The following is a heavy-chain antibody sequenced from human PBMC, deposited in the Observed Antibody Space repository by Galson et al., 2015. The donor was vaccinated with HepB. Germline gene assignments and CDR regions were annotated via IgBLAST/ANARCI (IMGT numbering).Heavy chain of an antibody. CDR2: ISSSSSYI. Sequence: SLRLSCAASGFTFSSYSMNWVRQAPGKGLEWVSSISSSSSYIYYADSVKGRFTISRDNAKNSLYLQMNSLRAEDTAVYYCARDLPQYQLQSYYYYYGMDVWGQGTTVTVSS. CDR1: GFTFSSYS. D-gene: IGHD2-2*01. V-gene: IGHV3-21*01. J-gene: IGHJ6*02. CDR3: ARDLPQYQLQSYYYYYGMDV.